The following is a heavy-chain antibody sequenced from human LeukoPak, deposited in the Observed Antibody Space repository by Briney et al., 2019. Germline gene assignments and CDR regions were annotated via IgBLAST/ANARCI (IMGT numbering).Heavy chain of an antibody. Sequence: GGSLRLSCVASGFTFSTYTMHWVRQAPGKGLEWVAVISNDGSNIGYRDPVRGRFIISRDISKNTLYLQMDSLRSEDTAVYFCARDRVQIWSYVAIFDYWGQGTLVTVSS. CDR1: GFTFSTYT. CDR3: ARDRVQIWSYVAIFDY. J-gene: IGHJ4*02. CDR2: ISNDGSNI. V-gene: IGHV3-30*04. D-gene: IGHD4/OR15-4a*01.